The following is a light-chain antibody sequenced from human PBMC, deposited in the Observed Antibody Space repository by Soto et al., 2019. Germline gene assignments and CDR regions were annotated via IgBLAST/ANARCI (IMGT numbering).Light chain of an antibody. J-gene: IGLJ1*01. Sequence: QSALTQPASVSGSPGQSITISCTGTRDDIGDYNYVSWYQQYPGKAPKLIIFEVSNRPSGVSDRFSGSKSGNMASLIISGLQAEDEADYYCCSYAGSSTNYVFGTGTKVTVL. CDR2: EVS. CDR3: CSYAGSSTNYV. V-gene: IGLV2-14*01. CDR1: RDDIGDYNY.